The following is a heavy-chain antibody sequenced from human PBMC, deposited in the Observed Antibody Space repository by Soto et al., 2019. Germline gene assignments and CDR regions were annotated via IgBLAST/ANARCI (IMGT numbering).Heavy chain of an antibody. CDR2: IYYSGST. J-gene: IGHJ6*02. V-gene: IGHV4-39*01. CDR1: GGSISSSSYY. CDR3: ARRGAAAGYYYYYYGMDV. Sequence: SETLSLTCTVSGGSISSSSYYWGWIRQPPGKGLEWIGSIYYSGSTYYNPSLKSRVTISVDTSKNQFSLKLSSVTAADTAVYYCARRGAAAGYYYYYYGMDVWGQGATVTVSS. D-gene: IGHD6-13*01.